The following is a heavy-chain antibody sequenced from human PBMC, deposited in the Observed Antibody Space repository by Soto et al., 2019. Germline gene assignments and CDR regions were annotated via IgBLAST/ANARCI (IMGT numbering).Heavy chain of an antibody. J-gene: IGHJ1*01. CDR3: ARDLLGYCSGGSCRAEYFQH. V-gene: IGHV1-18*01. CDR1: GYTFTSYG. CDR2: ISAYNGNT. D-gene: IGHD2-15*01. Sequence: ASVKVSCKASGYTFTSYGISWVRQAPGQGLEWMGWISAYNGNTNYAQKLQGRVTMTTDTSTSTAYMELRSLRSDDTAVYYCARDLLGYCSGGSCRAEYFQHWGQGTLVTVSS.